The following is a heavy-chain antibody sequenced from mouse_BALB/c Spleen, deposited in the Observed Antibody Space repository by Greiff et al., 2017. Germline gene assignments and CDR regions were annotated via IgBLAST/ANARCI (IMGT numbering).Heavy chain of an antibody. CDR2: ISSGGSYT. V-gene: IGHV5-9-3*01. Sequence: EVHLVESGGGLVKPGGSLKLSCAASGFTFSSYAMSWVRQTPEKRLEWVATISSGGSYTYYPDSVKGRFTISRDNAKNTLYLQMSSLRSEDTAMYYCARPYGSSYWYFDVWGAGTTVTVSS. D-gene: IGHD1-1*01. CDR1: GFTFSSYA. J-gene: IGHJ1*01. CDR3: ARPYGSSYWYFDV.